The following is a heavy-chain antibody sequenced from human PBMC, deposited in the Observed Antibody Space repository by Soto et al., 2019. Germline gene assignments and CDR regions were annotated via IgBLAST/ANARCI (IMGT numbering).Heavy chain of an antibody. D-gene: IGHD2-15*01. CDR1: GGTFSSYA. Sequence: SVKVSCKASGGTFSSYAISWVRQAPGQGLEWMGGIIPIFGTANYAQKFQGRVTITADESTSTAYMELSSLRSEDTAVYYCARVSEGYCSGGSCYLNAFDIWGQGTMVTVSS. CDR3: ARVSEGYCSGGSCYLNAFDI. CDR2: IIPIFGTA. J-gene: IGHJ3*02. V-gene: IGHV1-69*13.